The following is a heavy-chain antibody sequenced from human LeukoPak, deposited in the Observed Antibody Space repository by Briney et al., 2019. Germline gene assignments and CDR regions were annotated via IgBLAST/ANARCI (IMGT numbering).Heavy chain of an antibody. CDR1: GGSISSYY. CDR3: ARFHSYYHDTNATNAFDI. CDR2: VYTSGST. V-gene: IGHV4-4*07. D-gene: IGHD3-22*01. J-gene: IGHJ3*02. Sequence: SETLSLTCTVSGGSISSYYWSWIRQPAGKGLEWIGRVYTSGSTNYNPSLMSRVTMSFDTSKSQFSLKLSSVTAADTAVYYCARFHSYYHDTNATNAFDIWGQGAMVTVSS.